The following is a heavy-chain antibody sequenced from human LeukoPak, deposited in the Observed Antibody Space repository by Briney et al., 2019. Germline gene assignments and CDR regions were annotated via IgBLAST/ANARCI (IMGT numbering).Heavy chain of an antibody. CDR1: GFTFSIYW. V-gene: IGHV3-7*03. CDR2: IKQDGSEK. CDR3: ARGLNWFDP. J-gene: IGHJ5*02. Sequence: PGGSLRLSCAASGFTFSIYWMTWVRQAPGKGLEWVANIKQDGSEKNYVDSVKGRFTISSDNAKNSLYLEMNSLGVEDTAVYYCARGLNWFDPWGQGTLVTVSS.